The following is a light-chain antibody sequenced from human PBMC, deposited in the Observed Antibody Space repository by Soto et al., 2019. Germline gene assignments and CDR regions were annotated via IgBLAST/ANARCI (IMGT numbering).Light chain of an antibody. CDR2: GAS. V-gene: IGKV3-20*01. CDR1: QSVSRN. J-gene: IGKJ5*01. Sequence: ETVMTQSPATLSVSPGDGATLSCRASQSVSRNLAWYQQRPGQAPRLLIYGASSRATGIPDRFSGSGSGTDFTLTISRLEPEDFAVYYCQQYGNSPITFGQGTRLEI. CDR3: QQYGNSPIT.